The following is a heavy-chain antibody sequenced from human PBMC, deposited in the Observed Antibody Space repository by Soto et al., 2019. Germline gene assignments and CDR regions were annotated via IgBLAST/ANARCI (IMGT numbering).Heavy chain of an antibody. CDR3: ARRVSGSYYDY. CDR2: ISGSGDST. J-gene: IGHJ4*02. Sequence: EVQLLESGGGLVQPGGSLRLSCAASGFTFSSYAMRWVRQAPVKGLEWVSAISGSGDSTYYADSVKGRFTISRDKSKNTLYLQMNSLRAEDTAVYYCARRVSGSYYDYWGQGPLVTVSS. D-gene: IGHD1-26*01. CDR1: GFTFSSYA. V-gene: IGHV3-23*01.